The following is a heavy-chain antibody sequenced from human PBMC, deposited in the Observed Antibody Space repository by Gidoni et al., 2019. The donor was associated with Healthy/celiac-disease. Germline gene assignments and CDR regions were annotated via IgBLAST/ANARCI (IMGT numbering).Heavy chain of an antibody. J-gene: IGHJ4*02. V-gene: IGHV3-23*01. CDR2: ISGSGGST. CDR3: AKECWVLAARPLFDY. Sequence: EVQLLESVGCLVQPGGSLRLSCSASGFTFIRYAMSWVRPAPGKGLEWVSDISGSGGSTDYADSVKGRFTISRDNSKNTLYMQMNSLRAEDTDVYYCAKECWVLAARPLFDYWGQGTRGNVSA. CDR1: GFTFIRYA. D-gene: IGHD6-6*01.